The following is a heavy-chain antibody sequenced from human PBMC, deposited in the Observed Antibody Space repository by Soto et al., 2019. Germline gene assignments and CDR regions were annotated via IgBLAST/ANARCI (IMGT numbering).Heavy chain of an antibody. V-gene: IGHV1-69*13. CDR2: IIPMFPTA. D-gene: IGHD2-21*02. Sequence: GASAKVSCKASGGTFSNHAISWVRQAPGQGLEWVGGIIPMFPTADYAQRLQGRVTITADDSTTTVYMELSGLRSEDTAMYYCARDDATYCGGDCYRYFYYGMDVWGQGTTVTVSS. J-gene: IGHJ6*02. CDR1: GGTFSNHA. CDR3: ARDDATYCGGDCYRYFYYGMDV.